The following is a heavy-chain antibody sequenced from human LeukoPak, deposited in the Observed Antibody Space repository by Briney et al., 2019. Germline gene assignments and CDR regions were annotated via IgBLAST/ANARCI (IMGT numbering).Heavy chain of an antibody. D-gene: IGHD1-26*01. J-gene: IGHJ5*02. V-gene: IGHV1-18*01. CDR1: GYTFTSYG. Sequence: ASVKVSCKASGYTFTSYGISWVRQAPGQGLEWMGWISAYNGNTNYAQKLQGRVTMTTDTSTSTAYMELRSLRSDDTAVYYCATLYSGSYYANWFDPWGQGTLVTVSS. CDR3: ATLYSGSYYANWFDP. CDR2: ISAYNGNT.